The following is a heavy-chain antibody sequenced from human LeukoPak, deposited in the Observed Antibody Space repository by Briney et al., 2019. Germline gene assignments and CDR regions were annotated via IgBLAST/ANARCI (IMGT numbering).Heavy chain of an antibody. CDR1: GVTFSGYY. V-gene: IGHV4-34*01. Sequence: SETLTLTCAVYGVTFSGYYWSWIRQPPGKGLEWIGEINHSGSTNYNPSLKSRVTISVDKSRNQFSLKLSSVTAADTAVYYCARHPEIYSGSYGRQYYFDYWGQGTLVTVSS. CDR3: ARHPEIYSGSYGRQYYFDY. J-gene: IGHJ4*02. D-gene: IGHD1-26*01. CDR2: INHSGST.